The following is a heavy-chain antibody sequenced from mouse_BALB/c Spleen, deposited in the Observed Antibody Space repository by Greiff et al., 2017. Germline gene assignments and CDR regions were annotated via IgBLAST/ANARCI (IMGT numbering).Heavy chain of an antibody. J-gene: IGHJ4*01. CDR3: AKITTATRYAMDN. D-gene: IGHD1-2*01. CDR2: INPYNDGT. Sequence: VQLQQSGPELVKPGASVKMSCKASGYTFTSYVMHWVKQKPGQGLEWIGYINPYNDGTKYNEKFKGKATLTSDKSSSTAYMELSSLTSEDSAVYYGAKITTATRYAMDNWGQGTSVTVSS. CDR1: GYTFTSYV. V-gene: IGHV1-14*01.